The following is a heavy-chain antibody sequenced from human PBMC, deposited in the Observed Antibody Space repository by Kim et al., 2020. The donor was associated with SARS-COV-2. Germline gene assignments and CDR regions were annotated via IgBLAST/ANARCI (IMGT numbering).Heavy chain of an antibody. CDR3: ARDNYYDSSGYYYYFDY. V-gene: IGHV1-3*01. Sequence: QGRGTITRDTSASTAYMELSSLRSEDTAVYYCARDNYYDSSGYYYYFDYWGQGTLVTVSS. J-gene: IGHJ4*02. D-gene: IGHD3-22*01.